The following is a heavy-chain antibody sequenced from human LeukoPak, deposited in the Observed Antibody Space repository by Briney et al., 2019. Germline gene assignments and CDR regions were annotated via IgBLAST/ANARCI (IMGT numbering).Heavy chain of an antibody. Sequence: GGSLRLSCAASGFTFSSYAMHWVRQAPGKGLEWVAVISYDGSNKYYADSVKGRFTISRDNPKNTLYLQMNSLRAEDTAVYYCARMSQTTVTTPLDYWGQGTLVTVSS. CDR2: ISYDGSNK. CDR1: GFTFSSYA. V-gene: IGHV3-30-3*01. D-gene: IGHD4-11*01. J-gene: IGHJ4*02. CDR3: ARMSQTTVTTPLDY.